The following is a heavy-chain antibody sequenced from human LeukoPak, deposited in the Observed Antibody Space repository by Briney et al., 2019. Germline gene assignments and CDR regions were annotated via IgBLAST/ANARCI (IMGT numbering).Heavy chain of an antibody. J-gene: IGHJ4*02. CDR2: INPSGGST. Sequence: RASVKVSCKASGYTFTSYYMHWVRQAPGQGLECMGIINPSGGSTSYAQKFQGRVTMTRDTSTSTVYMELSSLRSEDTAVYYCARDCTNGVCYLIFDYWGQGTLVTVSS. CDR3: ARDCTNGVCYLIFDY. CDR1: GYTFTSYY. D-gene: IGHD2-8*01. V-gene: IGHV1-46*01.